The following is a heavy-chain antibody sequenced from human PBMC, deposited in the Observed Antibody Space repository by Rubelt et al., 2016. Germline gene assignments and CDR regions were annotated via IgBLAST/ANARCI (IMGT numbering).Heavy chain of an antibody. CDR2: IIPILGIA. CDR3: ARDGAFPLGSGFEKRSDY. V-gene: IGHV1-69*04. J-gene: IGHJ4*02. D-gene: IGHD3-10*01. CDR1: TFSSYA. Sequence: TFSSYAISWVRQAPGQGLEWMGRIIPILGIANCAQKFQGRVTITADKSTSTAYMELSSLRSDDTAVYYCARDGAFPLGSGFEKRSDYWGQGTLVTVSS.